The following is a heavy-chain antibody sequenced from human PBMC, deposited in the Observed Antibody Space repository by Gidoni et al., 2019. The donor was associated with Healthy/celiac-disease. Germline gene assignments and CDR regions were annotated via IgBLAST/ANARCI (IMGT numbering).Heavy chain of an antibody. D-gene: IGHD6-19*01. Sequence: QVQLVQSGAEVKKPGASVKVSCKASGYTFTSNDTNWVRQATGQGLEWRGWMNPNSGNTGYAQRFQGRVTMTRNTSISTAYIELSSLRSEDTAVYYCARGPILPGIAVAGYYFDYWGQGTLVTVSS. J-gene: IGHJ4*02. CDR3: ARGPILPGIAVAGYYFDY. CDR1: GYTFTSND. CDR2: MNPNSGNT. V-gene: IGHV1-8*01.